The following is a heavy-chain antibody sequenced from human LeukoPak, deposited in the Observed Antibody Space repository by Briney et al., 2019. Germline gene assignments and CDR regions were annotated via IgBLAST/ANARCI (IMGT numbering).Heavy chain of an antibody. D-gene: IGHD2-8*01. CDR3: ARGNGHENS. CDR1: GYTFTGHI. Sequence: ASVKVSCRASGYTFTGHIMHWVRQAPGQGLEWMGRINPNSGDTKFAQKFQGRVTLTRDTSISTAYMEMSSLTSDDTAVYYCARGNGHENSWGQGTLVIVSS. J-gene: IGHJ4*02. V-gene: IGHV1-2*06. CDR2: INPNSGDT.